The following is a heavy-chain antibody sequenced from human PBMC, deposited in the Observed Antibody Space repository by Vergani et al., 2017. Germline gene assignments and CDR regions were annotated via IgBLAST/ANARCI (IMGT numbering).Heavy chain of an antibody. V-gene: IGHV3-48*04. D-gene: IGHD2-15*01. CDR1: GFTFSSYS. CDR2: IRSSSSTI. Sequence: EVQLVESGGGLVQPGGSLRLSCAASGFTFSSYSMNWVRQAPGKGLEWVSYIRSSSSTIYYADSVKGRFTISRDNAKNSLYLQMNSLRAEDTAVYYCARSGYCSGGSCYSSDWGQGTLVTVSS. J-gene: IGHJ4*02. CDR3: ARSGYCSGGSCYSSD.